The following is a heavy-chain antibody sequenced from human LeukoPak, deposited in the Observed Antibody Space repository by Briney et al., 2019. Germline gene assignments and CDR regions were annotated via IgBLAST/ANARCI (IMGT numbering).Heavy chain of an antibody. CDR3: ARSIIVVVAAGALDI. CDR2: IYHSGNT. Sequence: SETLSLTCTVSGDSISSYYWSWIRQPPGKGVEWIGYIYHSGNTNSNPSLKSRVTISVDTTKNQFSLKLSSVTAADTAVYYCARSIIVVVAAGALDIWGQGTMVTVSS. CDR1: GDSISSYY. J-gene: IGHJ3*02. D-gene: IGHD2-21*02. V-gene: IGHV4-59*08.